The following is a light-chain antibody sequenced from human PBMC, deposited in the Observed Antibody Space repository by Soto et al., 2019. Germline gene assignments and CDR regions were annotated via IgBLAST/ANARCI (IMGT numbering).Light chain of an antibody. CDR3: QQYNNWPPIT. V-gene: IGKV3-15*01. CDR1: QSVSTD. Sequence: IVITQSPATLSVSPGKSATLSYKPSQSVSTDLAWYQQKPGQAPRLVMYATATRAPGIPARFSGSGSGTEFTLTIRSLQSEDFAVYYCQQYNNWPPITFGQGTRLEIK. CDR2: ATA. J-gene: IGKJ5*01.